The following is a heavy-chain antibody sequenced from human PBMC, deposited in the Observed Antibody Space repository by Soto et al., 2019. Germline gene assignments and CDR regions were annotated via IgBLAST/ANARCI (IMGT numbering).Heavy chain of an antibody. CDR2: ISYDGSNK. CDR1: GFTFSSYA. V-gene: IGHV3-30-3*01. J-gene: IGHJ4*02. CDR3: ATTYYYDSSGYIGSFFLDY. D-gene: IGHD3-22*01. Sequence: QMQLVESGGGVVQPGRSLRLSCAASGFTFSSYAMHWVRQAPGKGLEWVAVISYDGSNKYYADSVKGRFTISRDNSKNTLYLQMNSLRAEDTAVYYCATTYYYDSSGYIGSFFLDYWGQGTLVTVSS.